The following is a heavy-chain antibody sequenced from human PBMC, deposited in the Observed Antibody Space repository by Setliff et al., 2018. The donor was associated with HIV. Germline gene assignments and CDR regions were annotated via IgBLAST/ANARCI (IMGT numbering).Heavy chain of an antibody. J-gene: IGHJ5*02. CDR2: MNPNSGNT. CDR1: GYSFTSYD. CDR3: ATGGSVPGGNWFDP. D-gene: IGHD2-2*01. V-gene: IGHV1-8*01. Sequence: ASVKVSCKASGYSFTSYDINWVRQATGQGLEWMGWMNPNSGNTGYAQKFQGRVTMTRNTSISTAYMELSSLRSEDTAVYYCATGGSVPGGNWFDPWGQGTLVTVSS.